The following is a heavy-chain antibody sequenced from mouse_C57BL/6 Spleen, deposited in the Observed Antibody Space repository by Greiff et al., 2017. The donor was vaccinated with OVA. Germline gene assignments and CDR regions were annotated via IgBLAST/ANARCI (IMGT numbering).Heavy chain of an antibody. Sequence: EVNVVESGGGLVKPGGSLKLSCAASGFTFSDYGMHWVRQAPEKGLEWVAYISSGSSTIYYADTVKGRFTISVDNANNTLFLQMTILRSEDTAMYYCAIITTPDFDYWGQGTTLTVSS. CDR2: ISSGSSTI. D-gene: IGHD1-1*01. V-gene: IGHV5-17*01. CDR1: GFTFSDYG. CDR3: AIITTPDFDY. J-gene: IGHJ2*01.